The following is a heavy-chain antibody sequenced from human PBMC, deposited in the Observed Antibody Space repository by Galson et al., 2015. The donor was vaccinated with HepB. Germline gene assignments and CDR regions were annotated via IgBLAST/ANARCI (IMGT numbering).Heavy chain of an antibody. CDR2: INPNSGGT. J-gene: IGHJ4*02. D-gene: IGHD3-22*01. V-gene: IGHV1-2*06. CDR1: GYTFTGYY. Sequence: SVKVSCKASGYTFTGYYLDWVRQAPGQGLEWMGRINPNSGGTNSAQKFQGRVTMTKDTSITTVYMELRRLRSDDTAVYYCARGDSTSYYRNGQTSFDFWGQGTLVTVSS. CDR3: ARGDSTSYYRNGQTSFDF.